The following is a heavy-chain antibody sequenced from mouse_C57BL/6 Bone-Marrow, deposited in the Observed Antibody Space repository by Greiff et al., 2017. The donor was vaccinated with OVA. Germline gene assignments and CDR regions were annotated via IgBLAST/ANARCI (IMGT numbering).Heavy chain of an antibody. V-gene: IGHV1-69*01. Sequence: VQLQQPGAELVMPGASVKLSCKASGYTFTSYWMHWVKQRPGQGLEWIGEIDPSDSYTNYNQKFKGKSTLTVDKSSSTAYMQLSSLTSEDSAVYYCARRRSKYDAMDYWGQGTSVTVSS. D-gene: IGHD2-5*01. CDR1: GYTFTSYW. CDR3: ARRRSKYDAMDY. CDR2: IDPSDSYT. J-gene: IGHJ4*01.